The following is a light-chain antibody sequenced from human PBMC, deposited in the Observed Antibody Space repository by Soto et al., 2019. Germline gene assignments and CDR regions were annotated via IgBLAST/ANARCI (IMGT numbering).Light chain of an antibody. Sequence: DIQMTQSPSTLSASVGDRVTITCRASRSISSWLAWYQQKPGKAPKLLIYDASSLESGVPSRFSGSGSGTEFTLTISSLQPDDFATDYCQQYNSYWYTFGQGTKLEIK. CDR3: QQYNSYWYT. CDR1: RSISSW. J-gene: IGKJ2*01. CDR2: DAS. V-gene: IGKV1-5*01.